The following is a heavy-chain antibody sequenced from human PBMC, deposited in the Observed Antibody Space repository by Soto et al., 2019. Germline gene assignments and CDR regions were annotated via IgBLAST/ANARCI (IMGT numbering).Heavy chain of an antibody. Sequence: ASVKVSCKASGYTFTSCYMHWVRQAPGQGLEWMGIINPSGGSTSYAQKFQGRVTMTRDTSTSTVYMELSSLRSEDTAVYYCARGLLIRGYSGSYPGVDYWGQGTLVTVSS. CDR1: GYTFTSCY. CDR3: ARGLLIRGYSGSYPGVDY. D-gene: IGHD1-26*01. J-gene: IGHJ4*02. V-gene: IGHV1-46*01. CDR2: INPSGGST.